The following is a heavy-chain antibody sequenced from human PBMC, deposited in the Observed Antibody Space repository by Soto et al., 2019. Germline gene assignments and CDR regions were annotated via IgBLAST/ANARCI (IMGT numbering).Heavy chain of an antibody. V-gene: IGHV4-31*03. CDR3: ARMGFHLGELSRNWFDP. CDR2: IYYSGRT. Sequence: QVQLQESGPGLVKPSQTLSLTCTISGGSISSGDYYWSWIRHPPGKGLAWIGSIYYSGRTNYNPSLKSRLNISLDTSTTQVSLKLSSVTAADTAVYYCARMGFHLGELSRNWFDPWGQGTLVTVSS. J-gene: IGHJ5*02. D-gene: IGHD3-16*02. CDR1: GGSISSGDYY.